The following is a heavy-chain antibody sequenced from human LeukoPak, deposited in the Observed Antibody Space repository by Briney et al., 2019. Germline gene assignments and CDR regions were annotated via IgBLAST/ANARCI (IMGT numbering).Heavy chain of an antibody. CDR2: IYHSGST. D-gene: IGHD3-22*01. J-gene: IGHJ3*02. Sequence: PSETLSLTCTVSGYSVSSGYYWGWIRQPPGKGLEWIGSIYHSGSTYYNPSLKSRVTISVDTSKNQFSLKLSSVTAADTAVYYCARVLAGNTMIVVPHPLDAFDIWGQGTMATVSS. CDR3: ARVLAGNTMIVVPHPLDAFDI. V-gene: IGHV4-38-2*02. CDR1: GYSVSSGYY.